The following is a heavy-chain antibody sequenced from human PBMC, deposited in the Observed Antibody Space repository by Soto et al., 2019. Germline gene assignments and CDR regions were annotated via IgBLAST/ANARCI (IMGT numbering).Heavy chain of an antibody. CDR3: ARDRLVFGAIDI. Sequence: SQTLSLTCAISGDSVSSNSAAWNWIRQSPSRGLERLGRTYYRSKWYNDYAVSVKSRITINPDTSKNQFSLQLSSVTPEDTAVYFCARDRLVFGAIDIRGQGTMVTVSS. CDR1: GDSVSSNSAA. V-gene: IGHV6-1*01. D-gene: IGHD6-19*01. CDR2: TYYRSKWYN. J-gene: IGHJ3*02.